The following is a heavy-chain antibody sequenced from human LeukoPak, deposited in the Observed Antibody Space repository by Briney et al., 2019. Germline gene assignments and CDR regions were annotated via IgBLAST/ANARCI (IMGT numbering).Heavy chain of an antibody. Sequence: SETLSLTCAVYGGSFSGYYWSWIRQPPGKGLEWIGEINHSGSTNYNPSLKSRVTISVDTSKNQFPLKLSFVTAADAAVYYCARVGRGYGPDYWGKETLVTVPS. CDR3: ARVGRGYGPDY. D-gene: IGHD3-22*01. J-gene: IGHJ4*02. CDR1: GGSFSGYY. CDR2: INHSGST. V-gene: IGHV4-34*01.